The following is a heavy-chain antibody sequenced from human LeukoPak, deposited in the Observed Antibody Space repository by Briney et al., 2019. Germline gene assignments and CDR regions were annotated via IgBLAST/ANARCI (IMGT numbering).Heavy chain of an antibody. CDR2: MNPNSGNT. V-gene: IGHV1-8*02. D-gene: IGHD2-15*01. CDR3: ARGRYCSGGSCYSEYYCYYGMDV. CDR1: GYTFTSYG. Sequence: GASVKVSCKASGYTFTSYGISWVRQASGQGLEWMGWMNPNSGNTGYAQKFQGRVTMTRNTSISTAYMELSSLRSEDTAVYYCARGRYCSGGSCYSEYYCYYGMDVWGQGTTVTVSS. J-gene: IGHJ6*02.